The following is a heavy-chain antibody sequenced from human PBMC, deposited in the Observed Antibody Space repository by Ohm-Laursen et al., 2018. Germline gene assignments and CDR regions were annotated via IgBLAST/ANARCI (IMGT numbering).Heavy chain of an antibody. CDR3: ARDYSYCGGGSCYLDY. V-gene: IGHV3-11*04. Sequence: SLRLSCAASGFTFSDYYMSWIRQAPGKGLEWVSYISGSGTRKHYADSVEGRFTISRDNAKNSLYLQMNSLGAEDTAVYYCARDYSYCGGGSCYLDYWGQGTLVTVSS. CDR2: ISGSGTRK. D-gene: IGHD2-21*01. J-gene: IGHJ4*02. CDR1: GFTFSDYY.